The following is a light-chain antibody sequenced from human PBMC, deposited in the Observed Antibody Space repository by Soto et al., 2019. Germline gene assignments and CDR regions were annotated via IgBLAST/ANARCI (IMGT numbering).Light chain of an antibody. V-gene: IGKV1-5*03. CDR1: QSISTW. CDR2: KAS. CDR3: EQYNTYPLT. Sequence: DIQMTQSPSTLSASVGDRVTITCRASQSISTWLAWYQQKPGKAPKLLIYKASSLEGGVPSRFSGGGSGTEFNITVSSLRPDEFAAYYGEQYNTYPLTFGGGTTVEI. J-gene: IGKJ4*01.